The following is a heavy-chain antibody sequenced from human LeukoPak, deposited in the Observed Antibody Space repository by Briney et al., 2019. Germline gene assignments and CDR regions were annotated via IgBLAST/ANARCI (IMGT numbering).Heavy chain of an antibody. V-gene: IGHV3-23*01. CDR2: INKSGGST. CDR1: GFTFSSYA. J-gene: IGHJ6*02. D-gene: IGHD3-10*01. Sequence: GGSLRLSCAVSGFTFSSYAMTWVRQAPGKGLEWVSTINKSGGSTYYAASVKGRFTISRDNSKNTLYLQMNSLRAEDTAVYYCAKDYYFGSGSYDSDYYGMDVWGQGTTVTVSS. CDR3: AKDYYFGSGSYDSDYYGMDV.